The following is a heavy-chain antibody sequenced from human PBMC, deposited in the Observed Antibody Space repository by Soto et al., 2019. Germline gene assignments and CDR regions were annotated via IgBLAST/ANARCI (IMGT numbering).Heavy chain of an antibody. V-gene: IGHV3-23*01. CDR3: AKDIGTSRQRYWYFDL. J-gene: IGHJ2*01. CDR1: GFTFSSYA. Sequence: GGSLRLSCAASGFTFSSYAMSWVRQAPGKGLEWVSAISGSGGSTYYADSVKGRFTISRDNSKNTLYLQMNSLRAEDTAVYYCAKDIGTSRQRYWYFDLWGRGTLVTVSS. CDR2: ISGSGGST. D-gene: IGHD1-1*01.